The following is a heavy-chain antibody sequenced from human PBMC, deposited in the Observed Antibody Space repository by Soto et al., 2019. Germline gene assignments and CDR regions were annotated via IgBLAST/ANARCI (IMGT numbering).Heavy chain of an antibody. D-gene: IGHD6-13*01. J-gene: IGHJ4*02. CDR1: GFTFSSYS. Sequence: EVHLVESGGGLVQPGGSLRLSCAASGFTFSSYSLNWVRQAPGKGLEWVSYITRSGTTVYYADSVRGRFTISRDNAKKSLYLQMNSLRDDDTAVYYCARGSSNWAYYFDFWGQGTLVTVSS. V-gene: IGHV3-48*02. CDR3: ARGSSNWAYYFDF. CDR2: ITRSGTTV.